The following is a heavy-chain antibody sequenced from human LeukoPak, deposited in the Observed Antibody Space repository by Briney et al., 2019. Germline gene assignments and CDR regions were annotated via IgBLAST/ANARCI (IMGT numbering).Heavy chain of an antibody. CDR3: ARASDVGTTDY. J-gene: IGHJ4*02. CDR2: INEDGGEK. V-gene: IGHV3-7*01. Sequence: GGSLRLSCAVSGFSFSTYWMSWVRQGPGKGLEWVANINEDGGEKYHVDSVEGRFTISRDNRRNSLYPQMNSLRAEDTAVYYCARASDVGTTDYWGQGTLVAVSS. CDR1: GFSFSTYW. D-gene: IGHD1-7*01.